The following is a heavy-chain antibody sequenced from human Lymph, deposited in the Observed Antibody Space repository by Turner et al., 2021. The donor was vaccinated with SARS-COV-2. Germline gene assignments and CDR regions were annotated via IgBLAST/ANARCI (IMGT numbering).Heavy chain of an antibody. CDR1: GFTFDEYA. J-gene: IGHJ6*02. V-gene: IGHV3-9*01. Sequence: EVQLVVSGGGLVQPGMSIILSCAASGFTFDEYAMHWVRQAPGKGLEWVSGISWNSGSIGYADSVKGRFTISRDNAKNSLYLQMNSLRAEDTALYYCAKGRRFGMDVWGQGTTVTVSS. CDR3: AKGRRFGMDV. CDR2: ISWNSGSI.